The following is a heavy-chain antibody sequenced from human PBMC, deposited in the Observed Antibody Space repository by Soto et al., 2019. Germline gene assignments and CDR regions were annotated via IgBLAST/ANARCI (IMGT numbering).Heavy chain of an antibody. CDR1: GFTFSSYG. CDR3: AKDSSGWSPKYFQH. D-gene: IGHD6-19*01. Sequence: GGSLRLSCAASGFTFSSYGMHWVRQAPGKGLEWVAVISYDGSNKYYADSVKGRFTISRDNSKNTLYLQMNSLRAEDTAVYYCAKDSSGWSPKYFQHWGQGTLVTVSS. CDR2: ISYDGSNK. J-gene: IGHJ1*01. V-gene: IGHV3-30*18.